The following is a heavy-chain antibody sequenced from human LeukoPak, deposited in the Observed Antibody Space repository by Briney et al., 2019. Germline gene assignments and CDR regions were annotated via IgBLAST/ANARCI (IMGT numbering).Heavy chain of an antibody. J-gene: IGHJ4*02. Sequence: GGSLRLSCAASGFTFSSHGMHWVRQAPGKGLEWVTFIGFDGVNKYYADSVKGRFTISRDNSKNTLYLQMNSLRAEDTAVYYCAKKMSGTGTTYVLDYWGQGTLVTVSS. CDR1: GFTFSSHG. D-gene: IGHD1/OR15-1a*01. CDR2: IGFDGVNK. V-gene: IGHV3-30*02. CDR3: AKKMSGTGTTYVLDY.